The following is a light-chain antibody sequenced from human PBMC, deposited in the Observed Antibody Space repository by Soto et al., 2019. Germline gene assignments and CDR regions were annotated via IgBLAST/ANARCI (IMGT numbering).Light chain of an antibody. Sequence: ESVLTQSPGTLSLSPGERATLSCRASQSVSSSYLAWYQQKPGQAPRLLIFGASSRATGIPDRFSGSGSGTDFTLTISRLEPEDFAVYYCQPYGSSRLFTFGPGTKVDIK. CDR3: QPYGSSRLFT. J-gene: IGKJ3*01. V-gene: IGKV3-20*01. CDR2: GAS. CDR1: QSVSSSY.